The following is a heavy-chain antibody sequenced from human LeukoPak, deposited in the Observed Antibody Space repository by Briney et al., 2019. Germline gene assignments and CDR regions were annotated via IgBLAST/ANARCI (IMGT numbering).Heavy chain of an antibody. CDR3: ARTPSTSETAAGSFDY. J-gene: IGHJ4*02. V-gene: IGHV1-18*01. CDR1: GYTFTSYG. D-gene: IGHD6-13*01. Sequence: ASVKVSCKASGYTFTSYGISWVRQAPGQGLEWMGWISAYNGNTNYAQKLQGRVTMTTDTSTSTAYMELRSLRSDDTAVYYCARTPSTSETAAGSFDYWGQGTLVADYS. CDR2: ISAYNGNT.